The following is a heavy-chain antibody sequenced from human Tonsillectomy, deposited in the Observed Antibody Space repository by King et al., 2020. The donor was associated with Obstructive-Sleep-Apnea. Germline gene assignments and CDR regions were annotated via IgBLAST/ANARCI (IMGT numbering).Heavy chain of an antibody. CDR2: ISSSGSTI. CDR3: TRETTVTTFDY. Sequence: VQLAESGGGLVEPGGSLRLSCAASGFSFSDYYMTWIRQAPGKGLEWVSYISSSGSTIYYADSVRGRFTISRDNVKSSLYLQMNSLRVDDTAVYYCTRETTVTTFDYWGQGTLVTVSS. J-gene: IGHJ4*02. CDR1: GFSFSDYY. D-gene: IGHD4-17*01. V-gene: IGHV3-11*01.